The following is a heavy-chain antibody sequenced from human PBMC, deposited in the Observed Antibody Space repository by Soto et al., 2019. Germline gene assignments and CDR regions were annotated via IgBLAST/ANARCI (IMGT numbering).Heavy chain of an antibody. J-gene: IGHJ5*01. CDR3: ARDILSGGAYPDS. Sequence: VRLSCAASGFTFSTYTMNWVRQAPGKGLEWISSISSGSSYIYYAGSVKGRFTISRDNAKNSLFLQMNSLRADDTAVYYCARDILSGGAYPDSWGQGTKVTAPQ. V-gene: IGHV3-21*01. CDR2: ISSGSSYI. D-gene: IGHD3-10*01. CDR1: GFTFSTYT.